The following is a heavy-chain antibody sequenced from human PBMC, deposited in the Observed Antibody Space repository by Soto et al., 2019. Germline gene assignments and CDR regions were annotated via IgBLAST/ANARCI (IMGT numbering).Heavy chain of an antibody. CDR3: ARDGYNWYYFDY. Sequence: QGQLVQSGAEVKKPGSSVKVSCKASGGTFSSYTISWVRQAPGQGLEWMGRIIPILGIANYAQKFQGRVTITADKSTSTAYMELSSLRSEDTAVYYCARDGYNWYYFDYWGQGTLVTVSS. J-gene: IGHJ4*02. CDR2: IIPILGIA. D-gene: IGHD5-12*01. CDR1: GGTFSSYT. V-gene: IGHV1-69*08.